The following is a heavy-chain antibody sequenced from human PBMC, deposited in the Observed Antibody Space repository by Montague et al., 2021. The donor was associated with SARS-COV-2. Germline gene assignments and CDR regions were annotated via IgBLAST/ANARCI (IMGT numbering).Heavy chain of an antibody. D-gene: IGHD6-19*01. CDR1: GYSISTGYY. CDR2: IYHSGST. CDR3: AKVAGSHDTFDI. Sequence: SETLSLTCTVSGYSISTGYYWGWIRQPPGKGLEWIGTIYHSGSTYFNPSLKSRVTISVDTFKNQFSLNLSSVTAADTAVYYCAKVAGSHDTFDIWGRGTMVTVFS. J-gene: IGHJ3*02. V-gene: IGHV4-38-2*02.